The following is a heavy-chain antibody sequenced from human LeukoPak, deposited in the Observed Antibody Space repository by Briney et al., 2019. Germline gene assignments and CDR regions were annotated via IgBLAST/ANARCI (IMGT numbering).Heavy chain of an antibody. CDR1: GVSISSGDYY. CDR2: IYYNGYT. D-gene: IGHD5-18*01. V-gene: IGHV4-30-4*01. J-gene: IGHJ5*02. CDR3: ARSGYTYGTNWFDP. Sequence: SQTLSLTCTVSGVSISSGDYYWSWIRQPPGKGLEWIGYIYYNGYTYYNPSLKSRITISVDTSKNQFSLKLSSVTAADTAVYYCARSGYTYGTNWFDPWGQGTLVTVSS.